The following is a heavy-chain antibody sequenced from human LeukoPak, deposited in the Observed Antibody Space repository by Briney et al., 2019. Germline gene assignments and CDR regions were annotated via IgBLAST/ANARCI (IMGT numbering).Heavy chain of an antibody. Sequence: GGSLRLSCAASGFTFSNYAMNWVRQAPGKGLEWVSAISDSGVSTYYADSVKGRFTISRDNSKNTLYLQMNSLRAEDTAVYYCAKAVSSRWHFDYWGQGTLVTVSS. CDR3: AKAVSSRWHFDY. J-gene: IGHJ4*02. D-gene: IGHD6-13*01. CDR2: ISDSGVST. CDR1: GFTFSNYA. V-gene: IGHV3-23*01.